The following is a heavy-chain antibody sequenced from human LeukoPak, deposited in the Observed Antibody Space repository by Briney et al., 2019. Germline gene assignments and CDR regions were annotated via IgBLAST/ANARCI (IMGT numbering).Heavy chain of an antibody. CDR3: ASRPLPARYGSGSYYKGRYFDS. Sequence: SETLSLTCGVYGGSFSGYYWSWIRQPPGKGLEWIGEINHSRSTNYNPSPKSRVTITVDTSKNQFPLTLSFITAADAAVYYCASRPLPARYGSGSYYKGRYFDSWGQGTLLTVSS. CDR2: INHSRST. V-gene: IGHV4-34*01. J-gene: IGHJ4*02. CDR1: GGSFSGYY. D-gene: IGHD3-10*01.